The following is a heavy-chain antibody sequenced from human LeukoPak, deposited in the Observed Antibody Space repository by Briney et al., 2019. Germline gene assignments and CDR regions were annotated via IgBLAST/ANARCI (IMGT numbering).Heavy chain of an antibody. V-gene: IGHV1-69*13. Sequence: SVKVSCKASGGTFSSYAISWVRQAPGQGLEWMGGIIPIFGTANYAQKFQGRVTITADESTSTAYMELSSLRSDDTAVYYCVVIVATPTPRGDWGQGTLVTVSS. CDR2: IIPIFGTA. J-gene: IGHJ4*02. CDR3: VVIVATPTPRGD. D-gene: IGHD5-12*01. CDR1: GGTFSSYA.